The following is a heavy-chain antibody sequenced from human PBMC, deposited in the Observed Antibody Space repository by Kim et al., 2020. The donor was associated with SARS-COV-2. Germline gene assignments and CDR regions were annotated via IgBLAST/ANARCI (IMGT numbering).Heavy chain of an antibody. CDR2: ISSSSSTI. CDR1: GFTFSSYS. D-gene: IGHD2-21*02. V-gene: IGHV3-48*02. J-gene: IGHJ4*02. Sequence: GGSLRLSCAASGFTFSSYSMNWVRQAPGKGLEWVSYISSSSSTIYYADSVKGRFTISRDNAKNSLYLQMHSLRDEDTAVYYCAGVGRNWGNCGGDCYRPFDYWGQGTLVTVSS. CDR3: AGVGRNWGNCGGDCYRPFDY.